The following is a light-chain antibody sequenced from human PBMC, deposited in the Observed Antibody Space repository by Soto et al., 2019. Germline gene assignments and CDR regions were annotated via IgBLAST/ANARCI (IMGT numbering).Light chain of an antibody. V-gene: IGKV2-28*01. CDR3: MQALQTPLT. CDR1: QSLHSSGFKY. Sequence: DIVMTQSPLSLPVTPGEPASISCRSSQSLHSSGFKYLDWYLQKPGQSPQLLIYLGSNRVSGVPDRFSGSGSGTEFTLKISRVEADDVGVYYCMQALQTPLTFGQGTKLQIK. CDR2: LGS. J-gene: IGKJ2*01.